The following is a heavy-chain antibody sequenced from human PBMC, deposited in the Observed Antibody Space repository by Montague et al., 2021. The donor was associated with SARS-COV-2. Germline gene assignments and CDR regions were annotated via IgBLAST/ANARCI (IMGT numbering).Heavy chain of an antibody. CDR1: GGSISSSSYY. CDR3: ARHDDILTTYYYYYGMDV. V-gene: IGHV4-39*01. J-gene: IGHJ6*02. CDR2: IYYSGST. D-gene: IGHD3-9*01. Sequence: SETLSLTCTVSGGSISSSSYYWGWIRQPPGKGLEWIGSIYYSGSTYYNPSLKSRVTISVDTSKNQFSLKLSSVTAAGTAVYYCARHDDILTTYYYYYGMDVWGQGTTVTVSS.